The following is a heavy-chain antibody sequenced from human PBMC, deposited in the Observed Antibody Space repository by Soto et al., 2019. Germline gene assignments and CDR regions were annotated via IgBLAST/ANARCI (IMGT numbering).Heavy chain of an antibody. V-gene: IGHV4-4*07. CDR3: ARDLPQTGTTFYGMDV. D-gene: IGHD1-7*01. J-gene: IGHJ6*02. CDR1: GGSISSYY. Sequence: SETLSLTCTVSGGSISSYYWSWIRQPAGKGLEWIGRIYTSGSTNYNPSLKSRVTMSVDTSKNQFSLKLSSVTAADTAVYYCARDLPQTGTTFYGMDVWGQGTTVTVSS. CDR2: IYTSGST.